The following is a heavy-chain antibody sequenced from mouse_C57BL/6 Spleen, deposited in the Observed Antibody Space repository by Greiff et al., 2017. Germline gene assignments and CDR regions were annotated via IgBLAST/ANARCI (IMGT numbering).Heavy chain of an antibody. V-gene: IGHV1-80*01. D-gene: IGHD2-1*01. CDR3: ARIHYGNYGGGMDY. Sequence: VKLMESGAELVKPGASVKISCKASGYAFSSYWMNWVKQRPGKGLEWIGQIYPGDGDTNYNGKFKGKATLTADKSSSTAYMQLSSLTSEDSAVYFCARIHYGNYGGGMDYWGQGTSVTVSS. J-gene: IGHJ4*01. CDR2: IYPGDGDT. CDR1: GYAFSSYW.